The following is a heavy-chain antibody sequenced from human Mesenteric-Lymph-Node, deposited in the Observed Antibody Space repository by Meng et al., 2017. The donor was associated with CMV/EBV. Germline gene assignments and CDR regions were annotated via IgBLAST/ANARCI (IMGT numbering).Heavy chain of an antibody. CDR1: GFTFSTYW. CDR2: IDRDGSTT. V-gene: IGHV3-74*01. CDR3: ATGRVGEREY. Sequence: GGSLRLSCAASGFTFSTYWMHWVRQAPGKGLVWVSRIDRDGSTTNFADSVKGRFTISRDNARNTLYLQMNNLRAEDTAVYYCATGRVGEREYWGQGTLVTVSS. D-gene: IGHD1-26*01. J-gene: IGHJ4*02.